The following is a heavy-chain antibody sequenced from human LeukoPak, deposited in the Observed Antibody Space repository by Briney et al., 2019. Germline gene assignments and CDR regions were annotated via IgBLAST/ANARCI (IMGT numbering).Heavy chain of an antibody. CDR2: INHGGGT. V-gene: IGHV4-34*01. J-gene: IGHJ4*02. Sequence: SETLSLTCAVYGGSFSDYFWNWIRQPPGKGVEWIGEINHGGGTRYNPSLKSRATISVDTSKKQFSLNLTSVTAADTAVYYCARGEDGTGDYRPTYLDSWGQGTLVTVSS. CDR3: ARGEDGTGDYRPTYLDS. CDR1: GGSFSDYF. D-gene: IGHD4-17*01.